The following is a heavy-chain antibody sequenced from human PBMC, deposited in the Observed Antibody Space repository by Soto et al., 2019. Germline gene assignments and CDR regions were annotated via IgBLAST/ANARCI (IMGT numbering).Heavy chain of an antibody. CDR3: ARHESGSSWYLWDY. V-gene: IGHV4-39*01. Sequence: SETLSLTCTVSGGSIGTSSYCWGWIRQPPGKGLEWIGTIYYSGSTYYNPSLKSRVTISVDTSKNQFSLKLSSVTAADTAVYNCARHESGSSWYLWDYWGQGTLVTVSS. CDR1: GGSIGTSSYC. D-gene: IGHD6-13*01. CDR2: IYYSGST. J-gene: IGHJ4*02.